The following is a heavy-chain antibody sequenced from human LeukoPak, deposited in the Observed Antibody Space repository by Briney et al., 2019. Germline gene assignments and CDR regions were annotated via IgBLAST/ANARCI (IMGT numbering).Heavy chain of an antibody. Sequence: SETQSLTCAVYGGSFSGYYWTWIRQPPGKGLEWIGEINHSGSTNYNPSLKSRVTISVDTSKDQFSLNLNSVTAADTAVYYCARTDYGGNSAYWGQGTLVTVSS. J-gene: IGHJ4*02. CDR3: ARTDYGGNSAY. CDR2: INHSGST. D-gene: IGHD4-23*01. CDR1: GGSFSGYY. V-gene: IGHV4-34*01.